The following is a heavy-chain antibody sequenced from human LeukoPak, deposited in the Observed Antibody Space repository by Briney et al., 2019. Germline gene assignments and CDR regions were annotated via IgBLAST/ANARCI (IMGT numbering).Heavy chain of an antibody. Sequence: GGSLRLSCAASGFTFSNCWMGWVRQAPGKGLEWVANIKQDETEKDYVDSVKGRFTISRDNAKNSLYLQMNSLRNEDTAVYYCAREGNRRAFDIWGQGTMVTASS. CDR1: GFTFSNCW. J-gene: IGHJ3*02. D-gene: IGHD1-14*01. CDR3: AREGNRRAFDI. CDR2: IKQDETEK. V-gene: IGHV3-7*01.